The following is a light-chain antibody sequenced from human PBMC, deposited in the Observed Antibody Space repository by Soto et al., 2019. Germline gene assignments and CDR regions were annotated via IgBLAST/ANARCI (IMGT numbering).Light chain of an antibody. J-gene: IGLJ1*01. Sequence: QSALTQPASVSGSPGQSITISCTGTSSDIGRYNLVSWYQQHTAKAPKLLIYEGTQRPSGVSSRFSGSKSGNTASLTISGLQAEDEADYYCCSYASSSSYVFGTGTQLTVL. V-gene: IGLV2-23*01. CDR2: EGT. CDR1: SSDIGRYNL. CDR3: CSYASSSSYV.